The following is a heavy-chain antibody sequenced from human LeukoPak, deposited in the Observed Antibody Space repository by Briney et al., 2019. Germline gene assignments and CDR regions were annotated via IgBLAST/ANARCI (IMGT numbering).Heavy chain of an antibody. V-gene: IGHV3-23*01. CDR2: ISGSGGST. CDR3: AKGELLWFGISNWFDP. J-gene: IGHJ5*02. D-gene: IGHD3-10*01. CDR1: GFTFSSYA. Sequence: PGGSLRLSWAAAGFTFSSYAMSWVRQAPGKGLEWVSAISGSGGSTYYADSVKGRFTISRDNSKNTLYLQMNSLRAEDTAVYYCAKGELLWFGISNWFDPWGQGTLVTVSS.